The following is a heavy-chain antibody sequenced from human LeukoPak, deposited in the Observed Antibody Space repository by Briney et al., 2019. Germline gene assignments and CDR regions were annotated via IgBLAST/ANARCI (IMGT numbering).Heavy chain of an antibody. CDR1: GGSISSSSYY. Sequence: SETLSLTCTVSGGSISSSSYYWGWIRQPPGKGLEWIGSIYYSGSTYYNPSLKSRVTISVDTSKNQFSLKLSSVTAADTAVYYCASSPRGYSYGYIDYWGQGTLVTVSS. CDR2: IYYSGST. V-gene: IGHV4-39*01. CDR3: ASSPRGYSYGYIDY. D-gene: IGHD5-18*01. J-gene: IGHJ4*02.